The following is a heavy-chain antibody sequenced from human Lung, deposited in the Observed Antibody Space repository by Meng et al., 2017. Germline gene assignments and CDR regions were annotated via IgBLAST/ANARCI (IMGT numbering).Heavy chain of an antibody. V-gene: IGHV4-59*01. Sequence: GSLRLSCTVSGGSISSYYWSWIRQPPGKGLEWIGYIYYSGSTNYNPSLKSRVTISVDTSKNQFSLKLSSVTAADTAVYYCARVKMARITLDAFDIWGQGTMVTVSS. CDR3: ARVKMARITLDAFDI. D-gene: IGHD5-24*01. CDR2: IYYSGST. CDR1: GGSISSYY. J-gene: IGHJ3*02.